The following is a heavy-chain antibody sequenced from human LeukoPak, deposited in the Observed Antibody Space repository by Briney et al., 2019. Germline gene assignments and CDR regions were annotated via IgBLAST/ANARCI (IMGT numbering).Heavy chain of an antibody. CDR3: ARDTMIVVVMGFEAFDI. D-gene: IGHD3-22*01. Sequence: GGSLRLSCAASGFTFSSYAMHWVRQAPGKGLEWVAVISYDGSNKYYADSVKGRFTISRDNSKNALYLQMNSLRAEDTAVYYCARDTMIVVVMGFEAFDIWGQGTMVTVSS. CDR1: GFTFSSYA. V-gene: IGHV3-30-3*01. CDR2: ISYDGSNK. J-gene: IGHJ3*02.